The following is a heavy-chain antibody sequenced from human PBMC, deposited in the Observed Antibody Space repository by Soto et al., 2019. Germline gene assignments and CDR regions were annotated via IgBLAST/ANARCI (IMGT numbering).Heavy chain of an antibody. Sequence: QITLKESGPTLVKPTQTLTLTCTCSGFALSTRGVGVGWIRQPPGKALEWLALIYWHDEKRYNPSLKSRLTITKDTPKNQVALTMTDADPVDTGTYYSAHRHPSAVGTDRYCFGSWGQGSLVTVSS. V-gene: IGHV2-5*01. D-gene: IGHD6-13*01. CDR2: IYWHDEK. CDR1: GFALSTRGVG. CDR3: AHRHPSAVGTDRYCFGS. J-gene: IGHJ5*01.